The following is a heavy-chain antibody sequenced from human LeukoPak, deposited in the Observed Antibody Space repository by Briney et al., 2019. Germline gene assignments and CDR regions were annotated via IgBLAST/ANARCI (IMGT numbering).Heavy chain of an antibody. V-gene: IGHV3-23*01. D-gene: IGHD3-22*01. CDR3: AKDTYDSSGYLDP. CDR1: GFTFSSYA. CDR2: ISGSGGST. J-gene: IGHJ5*02. Sequence: GGSLRPSCAASGFTFSSYAMSWVRRAPGKGLEWVSAISGSGGSTYYADSVKGRFTISRDNSKNTLCLQMNSLRAEDTAVYYCAKDTYDSSGYLDPWGQGTLVTVSS.